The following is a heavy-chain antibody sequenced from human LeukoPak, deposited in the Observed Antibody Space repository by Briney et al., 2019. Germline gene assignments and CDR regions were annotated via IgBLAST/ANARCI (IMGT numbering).Heavy chain of an antibody. Sequence: SETLSLTYTVSGGSITVYYWTWIRQPTGKGLEWNGRISTSGSTNYNPSLKSRVTMSVDTSKNQFSLKLSSVTAADTAVYYCARLGYTVMVRYYYYYMDVWGKGTTVTVSS. CDR3: ARLGYTVMVRYYYYYMDV. CDR2: ISTSGST. V-gene: IGHV4-4*07. CDR1: GGSITVYY. D-gene: IGHD5-18*01. J-gene: IGHJ6*03.